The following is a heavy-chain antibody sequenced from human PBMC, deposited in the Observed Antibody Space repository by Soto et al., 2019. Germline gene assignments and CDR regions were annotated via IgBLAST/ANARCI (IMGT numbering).Heavy chain of an antibody. Sequence: QVQLVESGGGVVQPGRSLRLSCAASGFTFSSYGMHWVRQAPGKGLEWVAVIWYDGSNKYYADSVKGRFTISRDNSKNTLYLQMNSRRAEDTAVYYCARDRATRCIDYWGQGTLVNVSS. CDR1: GFTFSSYG. J-gene: IGHJ4*02. CDR2: IWYDGSNK. V-gene: IGHV3-33*01. D-gene: IGHD1-26*01. CDR3: ARDRATRCIDY.